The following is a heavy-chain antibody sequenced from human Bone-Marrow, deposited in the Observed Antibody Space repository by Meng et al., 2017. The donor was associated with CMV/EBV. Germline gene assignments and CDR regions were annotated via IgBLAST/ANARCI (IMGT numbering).Heavy chain of an antibody. CDR1: SCS. V-gene: IGHV3-30*04. J-gene: IGHJ6*02. Sequence: SCSMHWVRQAPGKGLEWVAVISYDGSNKSYADSVKGRFTISRDNSKNTLYLQMNSLRAEDTAVYYCARDGPFPYSYSIYYYYGMDVWGQGTTVTVSS. D-gene: IGHD4-11*01. CDR3: ARDGPFPYSYSIYYYYGMDV. CDR2: ISYDGSNK.